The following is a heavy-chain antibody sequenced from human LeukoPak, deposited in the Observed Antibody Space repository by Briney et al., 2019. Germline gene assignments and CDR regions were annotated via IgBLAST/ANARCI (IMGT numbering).Heavy chain of an antibody. V-gene: IGHV3-30*02. D-gene: IGHD3-10*01. J-gene: IGHJ6*03. CDR3: ARAAGWFGARYMDV. CDR2: IRYDGSNK. CDR1: GFTFSTYG. Sequence: PGGSLRLSCAASGFTFSTYGMHWVRQAPGKGLEWVTFIRYDGSNKYYADSVKGRFTISRDNSKNTLYLQMNSLRAEDTAVYYCARAAGWFGARYMDVWGKGTTVTVSS.